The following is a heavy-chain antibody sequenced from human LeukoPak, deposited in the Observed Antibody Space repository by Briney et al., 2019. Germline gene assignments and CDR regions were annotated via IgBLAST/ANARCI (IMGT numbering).Heavy chain of an antibody. CDR3: AGGPGIVVVPAAYY. D-gene: IGHD2-2*01. J-gene: IGHJ4*02. Sequence: SETLSLTCAVYGGSFSGYYWSWIRQPPGKGLEWIGENNHSGSTNYNPSLKSRVTISVDTFKNQFSLKLSSVTAADTAVYYCAGGPGIVVVPAAYYWGQGTLVTVSS. CDR2: NNHSGST. V-gene: IGHV4-34*01. CDR1: GGSFSGYY.